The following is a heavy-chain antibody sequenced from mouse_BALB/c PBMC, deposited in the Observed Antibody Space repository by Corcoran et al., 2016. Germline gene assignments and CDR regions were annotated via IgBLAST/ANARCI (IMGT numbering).Heavy chain of an antibody. CDR2: ISCYNGAT. D-gene: IGHD2-3*01. CDR3: AEGPYDGYDYAMDY. CDR1: GYSFTGYY. V-gene: IGHV1S34*01. Sequence: LVKTGASVKISCKASGYSFTGYYMHWVKQSHGKSLEWIGYISCYNGATSYNQKFKGKATFTVDPSSSTAYMQFNSLTSEDSAVYYCAEGPYDGYDYAMDYWGQGTSVTVSS. J-gene: IGHJ4*01.